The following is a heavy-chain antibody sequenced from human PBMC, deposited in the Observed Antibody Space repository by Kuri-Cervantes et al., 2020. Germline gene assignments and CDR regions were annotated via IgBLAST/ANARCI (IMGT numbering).Heavy chain of an antibody. CDR1: GFTFKTYA. V-gene: IGHV3-73*01. CDR3: STRTDISGYYPDC. CDR2: IRSKANSYAT. Sequence: GGSLRLSCAASGFTFKTYAMSWVRQTSGKGLEWVGRIRSKANSYATAYAASVTGRFTISRDDSKNTAYLQMNRLKTEDTAVYYCSTRTDISGYYPDCWGRGSLVTASS. J-gene: IGHJ4*02. D-gene: IGHD3-22*01.